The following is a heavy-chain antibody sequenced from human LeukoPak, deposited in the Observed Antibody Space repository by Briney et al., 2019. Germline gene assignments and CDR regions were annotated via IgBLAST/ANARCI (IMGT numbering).Heavy chain of an antibody. V-gene: IGHV3-30*04. J-gene: IGHJ4*02. CDR3: ARDVWYTSSSAADY. Sequence: GGSLRLSCTASGFIFGDYAMHWVRQAPGKGLEWVAVISYDGSNKYYADSVKGRFTISRDNSKNTLYLQMNSLRAEDTAVYYCARDVWYTSSSAADYWGQGTLVTVSS. CDR2: ISYDGSNK. D-gene: IGHD6-6*01. CDR1: GFIFGDYA.